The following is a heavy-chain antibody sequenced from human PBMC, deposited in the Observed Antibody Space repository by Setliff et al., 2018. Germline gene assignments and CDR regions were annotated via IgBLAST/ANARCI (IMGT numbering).Heavy chain of an antibody. J-gene: IGHJ5*02. D-gene: IGHD3-22*01. Sequence: GESLRLSCAVSGLTFSSYWLTWVRQAPGKGLEWVANINEDGSERFYVDSVKGRFTISRDNAKNSLDLQMNDLRAEDTALYYCVITSPWGWFDPWGQGTLVTVS. CDR3: VITSPWGWFDP. CDR1: GLTFSSYW. V-gene: IGHV3-7*01. CDR2: INEDGSER.